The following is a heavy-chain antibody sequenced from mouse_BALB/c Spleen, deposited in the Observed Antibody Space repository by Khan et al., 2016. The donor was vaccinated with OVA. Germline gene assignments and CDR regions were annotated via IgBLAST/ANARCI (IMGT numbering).Heavy chain of an antibody. CDR1: GFSLTTYG. CDR2: IWGDGNT. Sequence: QVQLKESGPGLVAPSQSLSITCTVSGFSLTTYGVNWIRQPPGKGLEWLGVIWGDGNTNYHSALISRLSISKDNSKSQVFLKLNSLQTNDTATYYCAKWGDGSTYAMDYWGQGTSVTVSS. D-gene: IGHD2-3*01. V-gene: IGHV2-3*01. CDR3: AKWGDGSTYAMDY. J-gene: IGHJ4*01.